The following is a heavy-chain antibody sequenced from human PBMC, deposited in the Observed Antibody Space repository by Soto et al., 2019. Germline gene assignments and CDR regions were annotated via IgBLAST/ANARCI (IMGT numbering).Heavy chain of an antibody. CDR1: GYTSTNYG. V-gene: IGHV1-18*01. J-gene: IGHJ6*02. D-gene: IGHD1-1*01. CDR2: ISAYTGNT. CDR3: ASSTGTPLNYYYHYGMDV. Sequence: GASVKFSCKASGYTSTNYGISWVRQAPGQGLEWMGWISAYTGNTKYSQKLQARVTMTTDTSTSTAYMELRSLRSDDTAIYYCASSTGTPLNYYYHYGMDVWGQGTTVTVSS.